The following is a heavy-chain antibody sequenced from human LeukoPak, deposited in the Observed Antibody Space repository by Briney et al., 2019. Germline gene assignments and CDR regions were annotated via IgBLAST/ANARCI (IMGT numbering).Heavy chain of an antibody. D-gene: IGHD6-19*01. CDR1: GGSISSHNW. CDR2: IYHTGGT. J-gene: IGHJ4*02. V-gene: IGHV4-4*02. Sequence: PSGTLSLTCAVSGGSISSHNWWNWVRQPPGKGLEWIGEIYHTGGTNYNASLKSRVTISVDKSKNQFSLKLSSVTAADTAVYYCAGNGGWYTDYWGRGTLVIVSS. CDR3: AGNGGWYTDY.